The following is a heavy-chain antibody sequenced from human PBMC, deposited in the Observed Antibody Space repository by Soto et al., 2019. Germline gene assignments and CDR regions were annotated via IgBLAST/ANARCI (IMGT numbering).Heavy chain of an antibody. CDR3: ASVVGAQLEPYFDY. Sequence: SVKVSCKASGGTFSSYAISWVRQAPGQGLEWMGGIIPIFGTANYAQKFQGRVTITADKSTSTAYMELSSLRSEDTAVYYCASVVGAQLEPYFDYWGQGTLVTVS. D-gene: IGHD1-26*01. CDR2: IIPIFGTA. V-gene: IGHV1-69*06. CDR1: GGTFSSYA. J-gene: IGHJ4*02.